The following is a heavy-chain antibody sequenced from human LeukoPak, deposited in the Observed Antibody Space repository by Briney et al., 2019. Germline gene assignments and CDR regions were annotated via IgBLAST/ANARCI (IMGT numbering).Heavy chain of an antibody. J-gene: IGHJ4*02. V-gene: IGHV1-2*02. CDR1: GYTFTSYY. D-gene: IGHD6-6*01. CDR2: INPNSGGT. CDR3: ARVRGSSKPVGRFDY. Sequence: AASVKVSCKASGYTFTSYYMHWVRQAPGQGLEWMGWINPNSGGTNYAQRFQGRVTMTRDTSISTACMELSRLRSDDTAVYYCARVRGSSKPVGRFDYWGQGTLVTVSS.